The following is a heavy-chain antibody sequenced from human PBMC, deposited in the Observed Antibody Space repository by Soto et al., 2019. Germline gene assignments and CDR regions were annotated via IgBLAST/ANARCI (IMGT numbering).Heavy chain of an antibody. Sequence: QVQLVQSGAEVKKPGASVQVSCKTSGYPFTSYGINWVRQAPGQGPEWMGWISAYNGKTSYTQKFQGRVTMTTDTSTSTAYMELRSLRSDDTAVYYCARDRLIAVTGLLHYWGQGTLVTVSS. CDR1: GYPFTSYG. CDR3: ARDRLIAVTGLLHY. D-gene: IGHD6-19*01. CDR2: ISAYNGKT. V-gene: IGHV1-18*01. J-gene: IGHJ4*02.